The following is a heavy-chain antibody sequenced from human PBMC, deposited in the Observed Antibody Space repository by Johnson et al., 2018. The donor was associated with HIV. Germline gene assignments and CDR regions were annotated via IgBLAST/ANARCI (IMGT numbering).Heavy chain of an antibody. V-gene: IGHV3-23*04. CDR3: AKSFGDYNDDPFDI. D-gene: IGHD4-17*01. CDR1: GVNFRPYP. CDR2: ISGSGGSK. J-gene: IGHJ3*02. Sequence: VQLVESGGGLVQPGGSLKLSCAASGVNFRPYPMTWVRQAPGKGLEWVSAISGSGGSKYYADSVKGRFTISRDNSKFTLYLHMNNLRVEDTAIYYCAKSFGDYNDDPFDIWGQGTMVTVSS.